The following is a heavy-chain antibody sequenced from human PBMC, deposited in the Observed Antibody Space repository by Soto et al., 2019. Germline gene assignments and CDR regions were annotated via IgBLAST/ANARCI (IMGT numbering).Heavy chain of an antibody. D-gene: IGHD3-9*01. CDR3: ARGQPVYDILTELDF. CDR2: VSTYNGDT. Sequence: GASVKVSCKASGYTFTSYGISWVRQAPGQGLAWMGWVSTYNGDTHYPQNFQGRVIMTTDTSTNTAYMELKSLRSDDTAIYFCARGQPVYDILTELDFRGQGTLVTVSS. J-gene: IGHJ4*02. V-gene: IGHV1-18*01. CDR1: GYTFTSYG.